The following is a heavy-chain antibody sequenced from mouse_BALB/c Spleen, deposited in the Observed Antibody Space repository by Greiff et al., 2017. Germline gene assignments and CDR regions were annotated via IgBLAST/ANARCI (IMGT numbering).Heavy chain of an antibody. CDR3: ARSPLYDYDGYYFDY. D-gene: IGHD2-4*01. CDR1: GYTFTSYT. Sequence: QVQLQQSGAELARPGASVKMSCKASGYTFTSYTMHWVKQRPGQGLEWIGYINPSSGYTNYNQKFKDKATLTADKSSSTAYMQLSSLTSEDSAVYYCARSPLYDYDGYYFDYWGQGTTLTVSS. CDR2: INPSSGYT. J-gene: IGHJ2*01. V-gene: IGHV1-4*01.